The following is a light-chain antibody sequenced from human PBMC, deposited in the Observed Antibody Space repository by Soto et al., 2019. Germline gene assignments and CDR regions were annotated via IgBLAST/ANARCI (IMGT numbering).Light chain of an antibody. CDR1: QSVSTTY. CDR3: QQYGSSPPLT. J-gene: IGKJ4*01. CDR2: GAS. V-gene: IGKV3-20*01. Sequence: EIVLTQSPGTLSLSPGERASLFCRASQSVSTTYLAWYQQKPGQAPRLLIYGASSRATGIPDRFSGSGSGTDFTLTISRLEPEDFVVYYGQQYGSSPPLTFGGGTKVDIK.